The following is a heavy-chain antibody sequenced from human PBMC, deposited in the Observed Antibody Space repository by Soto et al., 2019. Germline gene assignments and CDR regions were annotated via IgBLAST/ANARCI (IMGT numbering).Heavy chain of an antibody. Sequence: ASVKVSCKASGYTFTSYDINWVRQATGQGLEWMGWMNPNSGNTGYAQKFQGRVTMTRNTSISTAYMELSSLRSEDTAVYYCARNRAAWVPALGYWGQGTLVTVSS. D-gene: IGHD2-15*01. CDR1: GYTFTSYD. CDR2: MNPNSGNT. V-gene: IGHV1-8*01. J-gene: IGHJ4*02. CDR3: ARNRAAWVPALGY.